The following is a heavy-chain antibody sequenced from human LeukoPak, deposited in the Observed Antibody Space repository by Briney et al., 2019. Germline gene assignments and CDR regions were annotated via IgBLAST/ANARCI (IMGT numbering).Heavy chain of an antibody. J-gene: IGHJ4*02. V-gene: IGHV4-31*03. CDR2: IYYSGST. CDR3: ARGWTAMVNFDY. D-gene: IGHD5-18*01. CDR1: SGSISSGGYY. Sequence: SQTLSLTCTVSSGSISSGGYYWSWIRQHPGKGLEWIGYIYYSGSTYYNPSLKSRVTISVDTSKNQFSLKLSSVTAADTAVYYCARGWTAMVNFDYWGQGTLVTASS.